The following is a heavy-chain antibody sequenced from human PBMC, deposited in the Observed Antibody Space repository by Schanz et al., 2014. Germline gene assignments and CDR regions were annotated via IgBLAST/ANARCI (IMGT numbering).Heavy chain of an antibody. D-gene: IGHD4-17*01. CDR3: ARDGDRFYHNYYMDV. V-gene: IGHV3-48*01. CDR2: IDGKSTTV. J-gene: IGHJ6*03. Sequence: VQLQESGPGLVKPSGTLSLTCAVSGGSISSSDWWSWVRQPPGKGLEWLSYIDGKSTTVYYADSVKGRFTVSRDNARNSLYLHMNTLGAEDTAVYYCARDGDRFYHNYYMDVWGKGTTXTVSS. CDR1: GGSISSSDW.